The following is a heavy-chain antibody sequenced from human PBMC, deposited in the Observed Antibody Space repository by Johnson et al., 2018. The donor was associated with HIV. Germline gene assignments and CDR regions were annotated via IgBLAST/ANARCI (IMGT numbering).Heavy chain of an antibody. V-gene: IGHV3-30-3*01. Sequence: QMLLVESGGGVVQPGRSLRLSCAASGFTFSSYAMHWVRQAPGKGLGWVAVISYDGSNKYYADSVKGRFTISRDNSKDTLYLQMNSQKTEDTAVYYCTTDLVTPHAFDIWGQGTMVTVSS. CDR2: ISYDGSNK. CDR3: TTDLVTPHAFDI. J-gene: IGHJ3*02. D-gene: IGHD4-23*01. CDR1: GFTFSSYA.